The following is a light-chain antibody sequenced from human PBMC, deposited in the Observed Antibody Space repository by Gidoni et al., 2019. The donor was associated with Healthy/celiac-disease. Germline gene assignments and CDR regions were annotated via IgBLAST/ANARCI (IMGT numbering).Light chain of an antibody. J-gene: IGKJ1*01. V-gene: IGKV3-15*01. Sequence: EIVMTQSPATLSVSPGERATLYCRASKSVSSNLSWYQQKPGQAPMLLIYGASTRATGIPARFSGSGSGTEFTLTISSLQSEDFAVYYCQQYNNWPLTFGQGTKVEIK. CDR3: QQYNNWPLT. CDR2: GAS. CDR1: KSVSSN.